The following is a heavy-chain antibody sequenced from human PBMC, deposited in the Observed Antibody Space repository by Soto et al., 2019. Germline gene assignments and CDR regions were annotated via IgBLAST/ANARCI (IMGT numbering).Heavy chain of an antibody. J-gene: IGHJ4*02. CDR2: IIPIFGTA. D-gene: IGHD3-22*01. V-gene: IGHV1-69*01. Sequence: VKVSCKASGGTFSSYAISWVRQAPGQGLEWMGGIIPIFGTANYAQKFQGRVTITADESTSTAYMELSSLRSEDTAVYYCARDLDYYDSSGYSDYWGQGTLVTVSS. CDR3: ARDLDYYDSSGYSDY. CDR1: GGTFSSYA.